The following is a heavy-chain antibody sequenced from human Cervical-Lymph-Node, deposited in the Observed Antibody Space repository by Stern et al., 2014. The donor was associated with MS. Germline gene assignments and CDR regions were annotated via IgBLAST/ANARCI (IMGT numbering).Heavy chain of an antibody. CDR1: GFTFSSYS. V-gene: IGHV3-21*01. Sequence: EDQLVESGGGLVKPGGSLRLSCAASGFTFSSYSMNSVRQAPGKGLEWVSSISSSSSYIYYADSVKGRFTISRDNAKNSLYLQMNSLRAEDTAVYYCARDSSSWYAIDYWGQGTLVTVSS. CDR3: ARDSSSWYAIDY. J-gene: IGHJ4*02. CDR2: ISSSSSYI. D-gene: IGHD6-13*01.